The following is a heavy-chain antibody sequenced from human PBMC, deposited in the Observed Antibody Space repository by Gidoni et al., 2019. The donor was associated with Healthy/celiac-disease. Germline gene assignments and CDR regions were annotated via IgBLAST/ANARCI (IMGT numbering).Heavy chain of an antibody. CDR1: GYTLTELS. V-gene: IGHV1-24*01. J-gene: IGHJ4*02. CDR2: FGTEDGET. D-gene: IGHD6-13*01. Sequence: QVQLVQSGAEVTTPGASVKVSCQVSGYTLTELSMHWVRQAPGKGLEWMGGFGTEDGETIYEQKFKGRVTMTEDTSTDTAYMELSSLRSEDTAVYYCATAGRSWYYFDYWGQGTLVTVSS. CDR3: ATAGRSWYYFDY.